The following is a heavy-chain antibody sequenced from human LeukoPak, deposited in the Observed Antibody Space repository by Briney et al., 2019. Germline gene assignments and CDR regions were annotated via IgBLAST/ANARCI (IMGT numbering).Heavy chain of an antibody. CDR3: ARDLPRDDAFDI. J-gene: IGHJ3*02. Sequence: SETLSLTCAVYGGSFSGYYWSWIRQPPGKGLEWIGEINHSGSTNYNPSLKSRVTMSVDTSKNQFSLKLSSVTAADTAVYYCARDLPRDDAFDIWGQGTMVTVSS. CDR2: INHSGST. CDR1: GGSFSGYY. V-gene: IGHV4-34*01.